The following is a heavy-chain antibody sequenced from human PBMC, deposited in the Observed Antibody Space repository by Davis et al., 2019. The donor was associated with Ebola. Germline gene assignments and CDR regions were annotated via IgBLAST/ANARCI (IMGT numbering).Heavy chain of an antibody. CDR3: AKDRGIAAAGTLDY. D-gene: IGHD6-13*01. CDR1: GFTFSSYG. CDR2: IRYDGSNK. V-gene: IGHV3-30*02. Sequence: GESLKISCAASGFTFSSYGMHWVRQAPGKGLEWVAFIRYDGSNKYYADSVKGRFTTSRDNSKNTLYLQMNSLRAEDTAVYYCAKDRGIAAAGTLDYWGQGTLVTVSS. J-gene: IGHJ4*02.